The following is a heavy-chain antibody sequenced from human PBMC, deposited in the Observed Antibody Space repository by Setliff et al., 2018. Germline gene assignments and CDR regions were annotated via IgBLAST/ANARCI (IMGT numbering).Heavy chain of an antibody. J-gene: IGHJ4*02. D-gene: IGHD2-2*01. CDR2: ISGSGGST. CDR3: TTPLIVVVPAATLRGYSGYEITDY. CDR1: GFTFSSYA. V-gene: IGHV3-23*01. Sequence: GGSLRLSCAASGFTFSSYAMSWVRQAPGEGLEWVSAISGSGGSTYYADSVKGRFTISRDNAKNSLYLQMNSLKTEDTAVYYCTTPLIVVVPAATLRGYSGYEITDYWGQGTLVTVSS.